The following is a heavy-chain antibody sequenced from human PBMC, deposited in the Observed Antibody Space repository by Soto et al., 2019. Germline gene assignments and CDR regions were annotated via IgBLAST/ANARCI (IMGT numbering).Heavy chain of an antibody. CDR1: GYTFTGYY. Sequence: VASVKVSCKXSGYTFTGYYMHWVRQAPGQGLEWMGWINPNSGGTNYAQKFQGRVTMTRDTSISTAYMELSRLRSDDTAVYYCARDCSSTSCYIFGMDVWGQGTTVTVSS. D-gene: IGHD2-2*02. V-gene: IGHV1-2*02. CDR3: ARDCSSTSCYIFGMDV. CDR2: INPNSGGT. J-gene: IGHJ6*02.